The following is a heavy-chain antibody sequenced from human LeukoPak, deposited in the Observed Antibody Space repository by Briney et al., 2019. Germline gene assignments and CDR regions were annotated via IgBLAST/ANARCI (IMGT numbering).Heavy chain of an antibody. CDR2: INPNSGGT. CDR3: ARDLNLRGHYYDSSGYFLDDY. CDR1: GYTFTGYY. J-gene: IGHJ4*02. V-gene: IGHV1-2*02. Sequence: ASVKVSCKASGYTFTGYYMHWVRQAPGQGLEWMGWINPNSGGTNYAQKFQGRVTMTRDTSISTAYMELSSLRSEDTAVYYCARDLNLRGHYYDSSGYFLDDYWGQGTLVTVSS. D-gene: IGHD3-22*01.